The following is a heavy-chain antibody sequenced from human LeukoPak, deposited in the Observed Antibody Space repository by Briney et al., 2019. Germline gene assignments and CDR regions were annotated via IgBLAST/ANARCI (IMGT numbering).Heavy chain of an antibody. Sequence: SETLSLTCTVSGGSISSYYWSWIRQPAGKGLEWIGRIYTSGSTNYNPSLKSRVTISVDTSKNQFSLKLSSVTAADTAVYYCARDHVTMVRGVIIGYWFDPWGQGTLVTVSS. CDR2: IYTSGST. J-gene: IGHJ5*02. CDR1: GGSISSYY. D-gene: IGHD3-10*01. V-gene: IGHV4-4*07. CDR3: ARDHVTMVRGVIIGYWFDP.